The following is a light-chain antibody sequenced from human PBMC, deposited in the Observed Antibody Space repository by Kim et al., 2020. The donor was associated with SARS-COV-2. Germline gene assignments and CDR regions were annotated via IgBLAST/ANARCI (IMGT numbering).Light chain of an antibody. V-gene: IGLV5-45*02. J-gene: IGLJ1*01. Sequence: QPVLTQPSSLSASPGASASLTCTLRSGINVGTYRIYWYQQKPGSPPQYLLRYKSDSDNQKGSGVHSRFSGSKDASANAGILLISGLQSEDEADYYCMIWHNSAFVFGTGTKVTVL. CDR3: MIWHNSAFV. CDR2: YKSDSDN. CDR1: SGINVGTYR.